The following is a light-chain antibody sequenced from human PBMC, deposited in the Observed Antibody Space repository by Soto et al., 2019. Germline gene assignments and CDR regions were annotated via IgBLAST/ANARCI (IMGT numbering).Light chain of an antibody. Sequence: EIVMTQSPATLSVSPGERATLSCRASQSVGSNLAWYQHKPGQAPRLLIYGASTRATGIPASFSGSGSGTEFTLTISSLQSEDFAVYYCQQYNSWPTFGQGTKV. V-gene: IGKV3-15*01. J-gene: IGKJ1*01. CDR1: QSVGSN. CDR3: QQYNSWPT. CDR2: GAS.